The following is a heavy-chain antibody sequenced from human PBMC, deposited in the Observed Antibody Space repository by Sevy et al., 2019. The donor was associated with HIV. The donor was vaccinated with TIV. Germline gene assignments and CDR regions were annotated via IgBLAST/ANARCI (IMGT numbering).Heavy chain of an antibody. CDR1: GGTIVSSGHY. J-gene: IGHJ6*02. CDR2: IHYSGRT. CDR3: ARDHGYSNGWFPYYYYYGMDV. V-gene: IGHV4-31*03. D-gene: IGHD6-19*01. Sequence: SETLSLTCSVSGGTIVSSGHYWGWIRQTPGKGLEWIGYIHYSGRTYHNPSLKSRVTISLDTSKNQFSLRLRSVTAADTAVYYCARDHGYSNGWFPYYYYYGMDVWGPGTTVTVSS.